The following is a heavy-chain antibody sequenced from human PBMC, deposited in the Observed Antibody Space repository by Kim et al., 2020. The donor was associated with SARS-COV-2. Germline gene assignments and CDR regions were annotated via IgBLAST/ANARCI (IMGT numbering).Heavy chain of an antibody. D-gene: IGHD6-13*01. J-gene: IGHJ4*02. V-gene: IGHV4-34*01. Sequence: NYNPSLKSRVTISVDTSKNQFSLKLSSVTAADTAVYYCARQGIAAAGIDYWGQGTLVTVSS. CDR3: ARQGIAAAGIDY.